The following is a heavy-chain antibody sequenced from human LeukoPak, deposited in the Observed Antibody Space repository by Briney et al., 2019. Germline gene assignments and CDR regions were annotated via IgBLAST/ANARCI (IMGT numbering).Heavy chain of an antibody. D-gene: IGHD2-15*01. CDR2: IWYDGSNK. Sequence: GSLRLSCAASGFTFSSYGMHWVRQAPGKGLEGVAVIWYDGSNKYYADSVKGRFTISRDNSKNTLYLQMNSLRAEDTAVYYCARDPLGYCSGGSCYPFDYWGQGTLVTVSS. V-gene: IGHV3-33*01. CDR1: GFTFSSYG. J-gene: IGHJ4*02. CDR3: ARDPLGYCSGGSCYPFDY.